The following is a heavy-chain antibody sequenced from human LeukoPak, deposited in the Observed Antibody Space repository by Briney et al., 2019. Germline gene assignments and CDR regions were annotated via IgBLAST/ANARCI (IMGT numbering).Heavy chain of an antibody. D-gene: IGHD6-19*01. CDR2: ISSSSSYI. Sequence: GGSLRLSCAASGFTFSSYSMNWVRQAPGKGLEWVSSISSSSSYIYYADSVKGRFTISGDNAKNSLYLQMNSLRAEDTAVYYCARGAVAGINDINFDYWGQGTLVTVSS. V-gene: IGHV3-21*01. J-gene: IGHJ4*02. CDR1: GFTFSSYS. CDR3: ARGAVAGINDINFDY.